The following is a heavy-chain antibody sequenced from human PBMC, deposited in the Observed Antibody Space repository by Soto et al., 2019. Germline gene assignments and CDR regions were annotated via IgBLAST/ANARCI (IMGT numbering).Heavy chain of an antibody. J-gene: IGHJ4*02. Sequence: PGGSPRLSCTASGLTFSDYEMNWVRQAPGKGLEWVSYITSGGRSIYYADSVKGRFIISRDNAENSLYLQMNSLRPEDTAVYYCVRRMASPDQWGQGTLVTVSS. V-gene: IGHV3-48*03. CDR1: GLTFSDYE. CDR3: VRRMASPDQ. D-gene: IGHD2-15*01. CDR2: ITSGGRSI.